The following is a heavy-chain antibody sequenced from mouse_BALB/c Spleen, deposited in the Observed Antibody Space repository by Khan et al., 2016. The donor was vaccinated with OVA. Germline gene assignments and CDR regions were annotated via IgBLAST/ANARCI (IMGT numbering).Heavy chain of an antibody. Sequence: VQLKESGPGLVKPSQSLSLTCSVTGYLITSGCYWNWIRQFPGNKLEWMGHISYDGNNNYNPSLKNRISITRDTSKNQFFLRLNSVTTEDTATYYCARDEGFYYGDYFDYLGQGTTLTVSS. CDR1: GYLITSGCY. CDR3: ARDEGFYYGDYFDY. V-gene: IGHV3-6*02. D-gene: IGHD1-1*01. CDR2: ISYDGNN. J-gene: IGHJ2*01.